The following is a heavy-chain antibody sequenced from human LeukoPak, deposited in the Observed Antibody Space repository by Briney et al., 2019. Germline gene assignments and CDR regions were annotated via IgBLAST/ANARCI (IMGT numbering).Heavy chain of an antibody. J-gene: IGHJ4*02. CDR2: INPNSGGT. Sequence: PTASVKVSCKASGYTFTSYGISWVRQAPGQGLEWMGWINPNSGGTNYAQKFQGRVTMTRDTSISTAYMELSRLRSDDTAVYCCARFLGGYLTQAFDYWGQGTLVTVSS. V-gene: IGHV1-2*02. CDR1: GYTFTSYG. CDR3: ARFLGGYLTQAFDY. D-gene: IGHD1-26*01.